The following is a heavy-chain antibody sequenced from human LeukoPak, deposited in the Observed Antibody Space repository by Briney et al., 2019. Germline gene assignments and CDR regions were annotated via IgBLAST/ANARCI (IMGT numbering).Heavy chain of an antibody. CDR3: AKDFSMVAAYTFFGD. V-gene: IGHV3-33*06. CDR2: IWYDGSNK. CDR1: GFTFSSYG. Sequence: GRSLRLSCAASGFTFSSYGMHWVRQAPGKGLEWVAVIWYDGSNKYYADSVKGRFTISRDNSKNTLDLQMNSLRADDTAVYYCAKDFSMVAAYTFFGDWGQGTLVTVSS. J-gene: IGHJ4*02. D-gene: IGHD2-15*01.